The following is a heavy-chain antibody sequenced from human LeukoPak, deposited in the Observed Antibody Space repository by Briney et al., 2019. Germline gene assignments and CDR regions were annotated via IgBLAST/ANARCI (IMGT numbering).Heavy chain of an antibody. V-gene: IGHV4-59*12. CDR1: GGSISSYY. J-gene: IGHJ5*02. D-gene: IGHD2-2*01. Sequence: SETLSLTCTVSGGSISSYYWTWIRQPPGKGLEWIGYIYHSGNTYYNPSLKSRVTISVDNSKNQFSLKLSSVTAADTAVYYCARDRAYCSSTSCLPYNWFDPWGQGILVTVSS. CDR3: ARDRAYCSSTSCLPYNWFDP. CDR2: IYHSGNT.